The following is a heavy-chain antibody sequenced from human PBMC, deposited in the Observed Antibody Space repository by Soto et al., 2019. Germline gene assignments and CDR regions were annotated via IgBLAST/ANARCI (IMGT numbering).Heavy chain of an antibody. Sequence: QVQLVESGGGVVQPGRSLRLSCAASGFTFSSYAMHWVRQAPGKGLEWVAVISYDGSNKYYADSVKGRFTISRDNSKNTLYLQMNSLRAEDTAVYYCARSRSSGWYAPFDYWGQGTLVTVSS. V-gene: IGHV3-30-3*01. D-gene: IGHD6-19*01. CDR3: ARSRSSGWYAPFDY. CDR1: GFTFSSYA. J-gene: IGHJ4*02. CDR2: ISYDGSNK.